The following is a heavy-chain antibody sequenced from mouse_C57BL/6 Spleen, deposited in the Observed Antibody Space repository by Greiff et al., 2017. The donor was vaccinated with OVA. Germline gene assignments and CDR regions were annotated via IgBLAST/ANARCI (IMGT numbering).Heavy chain of an antibody. CDR2: IYPGSGST. D-gene: IGHD2-4*01. Sequence: VQLQQPGAELVKPGASVKMSCKASGYTFTSYWITWVKQRPGQGLEWIGDIYPGSGSTTYNEKFKSKATLTVDTSSSTAYMQLSSLTSEDSAVYYCARYADDYSAWFAYWGQGTLVTVSA. CDR1: GYTFTSYW. CDR3: ARYADDYSAWFAY. V-gene: IGHV1-55*01. J-gene: IGHJ3*01.